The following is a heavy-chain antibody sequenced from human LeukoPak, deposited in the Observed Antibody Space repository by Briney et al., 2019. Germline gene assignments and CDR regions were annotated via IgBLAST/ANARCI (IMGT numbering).Heavy chain of an antibody. CDR3: ARSRRDPYDYDSSGYYVGGTDWFDP. CDR1: GFTHSNHW. CDR2: IKQDGGQQ. J-gene: IGHJ5*02. V-gene: IGHV3-7*01. D-gene: IGHD3-22*01. Sequence: PGGSLSLSCAASGFTHSNHWITWVRQAPGKWPEWVGYIKQDGGQQYYVGSLKGRFNINRHNAKNSRYLQMNSPTAEDTAVYYCARSRRDPYDYDSSGYYVGGTDWFDPWGQGTLVTVSS.